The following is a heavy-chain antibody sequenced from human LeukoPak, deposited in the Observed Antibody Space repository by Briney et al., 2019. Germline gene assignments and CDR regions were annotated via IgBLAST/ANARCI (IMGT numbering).Heavy chain of an antibody. J-gene: IGHJ6*02. CDR3: ARGYHCSGGSCQGVYYYGMDV. CDR2: IYYSGST. V-gene: IGHV4-59*01. CDR1: GGSISSYY. Sequence: SETLSLACTVSGGSISSYYWSWIRQPPGKGLEWIGYIYYSGSTNYNPSLKSRVTISVDTSKNQFSLKLSSVTAADTAVYYCARGYHCSGGSCQGVYYYGMDVWGQGTTVTVSS. D-gene: IGHD2-15*01.